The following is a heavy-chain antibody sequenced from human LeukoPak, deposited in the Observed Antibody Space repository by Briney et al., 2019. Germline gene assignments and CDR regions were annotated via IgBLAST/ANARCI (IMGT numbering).Heavy chain of an antibody. Sequence: PSETLSLTCTVSGGSISSNYCSWIRQPPGKGLEWIGYIYYSGSTNYNPSLKSRVTISVDTSKNQFSLKLSSVTAADTAVYYCAREGIAAAGTRWFDPWGQGTLVTVSS. J-gene: IGHJ5*02. D-gene: IGHD6-13*01. CDR3: AREGIAAAGTRWFDP. CDR1: GGSISSNY. V-gene: IGHV4-59*01. CDR2: IYYSGST.